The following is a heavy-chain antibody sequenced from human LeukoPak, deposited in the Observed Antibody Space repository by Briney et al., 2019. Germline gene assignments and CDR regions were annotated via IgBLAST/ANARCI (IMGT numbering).Heavy chain of an antibody. CDR2: ISGSGGTT. D-gene: IGHD1-1*01. CDR3: ARGPARTKYYYYYGMDV. Sequence: PGGSLRLSCAASGFTFSSYAMTWVRQAPGKGLEWVSAISGSGGTTYYADSVKGRFTISRDNSKNTLYLQMNSLRAEDTAVYYCARGPARTKYYYYYGMDVWGQGTTVTVSS. CDR1: GFTFSSYA. V-gene: IGHV3-23*01. J-gene: IGHJ6*02.